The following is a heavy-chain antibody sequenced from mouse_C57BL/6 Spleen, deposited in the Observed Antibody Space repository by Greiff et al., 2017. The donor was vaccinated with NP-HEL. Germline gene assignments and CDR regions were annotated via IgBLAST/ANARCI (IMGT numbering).Heavy chain of an antibody. CDR3: ARAGSSSLYYFDY. D-gene: IGHD1-1*01. CDR1: GYAFSSYW. Sequence: VQLQQSGAELVKPGDSVKISCKASGYAFSSYWMNWVKQRPGKGLEWIGQIYPGDGDTNYNGKFKGKATLTADKSSSPAYMQFSSLTSEDSAVYFCARAGSSSLYYFDYWGQGTTLTVSS. J-gene: IGHJ2*01. CDR2: IYPGDGDT. V-gene: IGHV1-80*01.